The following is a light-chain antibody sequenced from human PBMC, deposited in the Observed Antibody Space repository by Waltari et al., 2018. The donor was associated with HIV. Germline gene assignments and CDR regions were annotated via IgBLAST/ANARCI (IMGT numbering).Light chain of an antibody. Sequence: EIALTQSPGPLSLSPGESATLSCRASHRLSNTYLAWYQHIPGPAPRLLIYGASTRATGIPGRFRGSGSGTDFTLSVSRLEPEDFAVYYCQQYGSASWTFGQVTKVEI. CDR3: QQYGSASWT. J-gene: IGKJ1*01. V-gene: IGKV3-20*01. CDR1: HRLSNTY. CDR2: GAS.